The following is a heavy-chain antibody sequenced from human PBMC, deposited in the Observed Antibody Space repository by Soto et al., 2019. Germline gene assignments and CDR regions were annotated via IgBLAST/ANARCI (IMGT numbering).Heavy chain of an antibody. Sequence: PGGSLRLSCAASGFTFSSYGMHWVRPAPGKGLEWVAVIWYDGSNKYYADSVKGRFTISRDNSKNTLYLQMNSLRAEDTAVYYCARDQAAAGTTIDYWGQGTLVTVSS. J-gene: IGHJ4*02. CDR2: IWYDGSNK. CDR1: GFTFSSYG. CDR3: ARDQAAAGTTIDY. D-gene: IGHD6-13*01. V-gene: IGHV3-33*01.